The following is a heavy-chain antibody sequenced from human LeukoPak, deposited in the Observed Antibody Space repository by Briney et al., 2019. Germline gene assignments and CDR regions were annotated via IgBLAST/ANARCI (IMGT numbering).Heavy chain of an antibody. CDR1: GFTFSKYW. D-gene: IGHD6-19*01. CDR3: ATKQWLAPPPDS. Sequence: GGSLRLFCAASGFTFSKYWMLWVRQAPGKGLESVSRIHTDGTVTTCADSVKGLFTVSRDNADNTMFLQMNSVRDEDTAVYYCATKQWLAPPPDSWGQGTPVTVSS. V-gene: IGHV3-74*01. J-gene: IGHJ4*02. CDR2: IHTDGTVT.